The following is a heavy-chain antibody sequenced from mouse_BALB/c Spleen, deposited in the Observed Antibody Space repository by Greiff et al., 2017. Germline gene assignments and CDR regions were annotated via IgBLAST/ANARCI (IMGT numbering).Heavy chain of an antibody. Sequence: EVQLQESGPGLVKPSQSLSLTCTVTGYSITSDYAWNWIRQFPGNKLEWMGYISYSGSTSYNPSLKSRISITRDTSKNQFFLQLNSVTTEDTATYYCARWEPTSLYAMDYWGQGTSVTVSS. J-gene: IGHJ4*01. D-gene: IGHD2-10*01. CDR1: GYSITSDYA. CDR2: ISYSGST. CDR3: ARWEPTSLYAMDY. V-gene: IGHV3-2*02.